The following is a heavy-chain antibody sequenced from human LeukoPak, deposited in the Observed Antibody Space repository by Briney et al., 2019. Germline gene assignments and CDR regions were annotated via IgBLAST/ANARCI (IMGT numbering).Heavy chain of an antibody. CDR1: GFTFSSYS. CDR3: ARAASVYDTLTRFSYYYGMDV. Sequence: GGSLRLSCAASGFTFSSYSMNWVRLAPGKGLEWVSYISISSSTIYYADSVKGRFTISRDNAKNSLYLQMNSLRAEDTAVYYCARAASVYDTLTRFSYYYGMDVWGQGTTVTVSS. J-gene: IGHJ6*02. CDR2: ISISSSTI. V-gene: IGHV3-48*04. D-gene: IGHD3-9*01.